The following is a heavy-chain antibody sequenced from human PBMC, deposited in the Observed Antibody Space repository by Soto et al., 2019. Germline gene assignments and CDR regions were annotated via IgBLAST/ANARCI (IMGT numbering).Heavy chain of an antibody. D-gene: IGHD3-3*01. CDR2: MNPNSGNT. CDR3: ARGEKSFGVIKMGY. CDR1: GYTFTSYD. Sequence: QVQLVQSGAEVKKPGASVKVSCKGSGYTFTSYDINWVRQATGQGLEWMGWMNPNSGNTGYAQKFQGRVTMTRNTSISTAYMELSGLRSEDTIIYYCARGEKSFGVIKMGYWGQGALVTVSS. J-gene: IGHJ4*02. V-gene: IGHV1-8*01.